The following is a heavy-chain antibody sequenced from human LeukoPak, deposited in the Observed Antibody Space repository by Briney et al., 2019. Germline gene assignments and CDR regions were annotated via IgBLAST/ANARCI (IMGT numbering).Heavy chain of an antibody. V-gene: IGHV1-2*02. Sequence: APVKVSCKASGYTFTNYYIHWVRRAPGQGLEWMGWINPNSGGTNYAQKFQGRVTMTRDTSISTAYMELSRLTSDDTAVYYCAKDAIVRDYSNSDYWGQGTLVTVSS. CDR1: GYTFTNYY. J-gene: IGHJ4*02. CDR2: INPNSGGT. CDR3: AKDAIVRDYSNSDY. D-gene: IGHD4-11*01.